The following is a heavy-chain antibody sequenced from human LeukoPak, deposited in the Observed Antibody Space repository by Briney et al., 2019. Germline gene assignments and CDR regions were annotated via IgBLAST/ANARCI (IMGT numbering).Heavy chain of an antibody. V-gene: IGHV4-30-4*08. CDR2: IYYGGST. Sequence: SQTLSLTCTVSGGSISSGDYYWSWIRQPPGKGLEWIGYIYYGGSTYYNPSLKSRVTISVDTSKNQFSLKLSSVTAADTAVYYCARDRNYYDSSGYYFDYWGQGTLVTVSS. J-gene: IGHJ4*02. CDR3: ARDRNYYDSSGYYFDY. D-gene: IGHD3-22*01. CDR1: GGSISSGDYY.